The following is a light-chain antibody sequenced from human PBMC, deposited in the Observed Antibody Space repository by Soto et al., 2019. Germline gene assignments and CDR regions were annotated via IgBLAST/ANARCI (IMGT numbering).Light chain of an antibody. CDR2: GAS. V-gene: IGKV3-15*01. J-gene: IGKJ5*01. CDR3: QQYNNWPPIT. CDR1: QSVSSN. Sequence: EIVMTQSPATLSVSPGERATLSCRASQSVSSNLAWYQQKPGQAPRLLIYGASTRATGIPARFSGSGSGTECTLTISSLQSEDFAVYDCQQYNNWPPITVGQGTRLEIK.